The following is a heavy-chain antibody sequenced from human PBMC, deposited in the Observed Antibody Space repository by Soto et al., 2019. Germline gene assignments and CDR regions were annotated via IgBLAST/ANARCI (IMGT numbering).Heavy chain of an antibody. CDR3: ARRWGEGRVDY. J-gene: IGHJ4*02. V-gene: IGHV4-4*02. Sequence: PSVTLSLTCAVAGGSISSSDWWSWVRQPPGKGLQWIGEIYHSGSTNYIPSLKSRVTISVDKSRNQFSLKLSSVTAADTAVYYCARRWGEGRVDYWGQGTLVTVSS. CDR1: GGSISSSDW. D-gene: IGHD3-10*01. CDR2: IYHSGST.